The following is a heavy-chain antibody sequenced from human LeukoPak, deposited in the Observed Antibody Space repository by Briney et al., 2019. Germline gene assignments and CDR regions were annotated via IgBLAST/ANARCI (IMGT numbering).Heavy chain of an antibody. CDR2: INSDGSST. CDR3: AKRRDGDYGYYFDY. V-gene: IGHV3-74*01. J-gene: IGHJ4*02. D-gene: IGHD4-17*01. CDR1: GFTFSSYW. Sequence: GGSLRLSCAASGFTFSSYWMHWVRQAPGKGLVWVSRINSDGSSTSYADSVKGRFTISRDNAKNTLYLQMNSLRAEDTAVYYCAKRRDGDYGYYFDYWGQGTLVTVSS.